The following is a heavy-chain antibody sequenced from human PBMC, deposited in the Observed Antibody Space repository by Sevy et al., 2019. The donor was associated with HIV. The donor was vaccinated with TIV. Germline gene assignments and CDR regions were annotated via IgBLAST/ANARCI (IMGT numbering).Heavy chain of an antibody. CDR2: IRNKANGYTT. J-gene: IGHJ4*02. Sequence: GGSLRLSCAASGFTFSDHYMDWVRQAPGKGLEWVGRIRNKANGYTTEYAASVKGRFTISRDDSKNSLYLQMNSLKTEDTAIYYCARDLRSGGAHFDYWGQGTLVTVSS. CDR3: ARDLRSGGAHFDY. CDR1: GFTFSDHY. V-gene: IGHV3-72*01. D-gene: IGHD3-16*01.